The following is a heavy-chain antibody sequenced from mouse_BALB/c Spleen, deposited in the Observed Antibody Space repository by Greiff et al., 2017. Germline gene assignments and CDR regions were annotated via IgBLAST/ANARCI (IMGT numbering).Heavy chain of an antibody. CDR3: ARGYYGSSYRFAY. CDR2: IYPGNVNT. J-gene: IGHJ3*01. V-gene: IGHV1S56*01. Sequence: VQLQQSGPELVKPGASVRISCKASGYTFTSYYIHWVKQRPGQGLEWIGWIYPGNVNTKYNEKFKGKATLTADKSSSTAYMQLSSLTSEDSAVYFCARGYYGSSYRFAYWGQGTLVTVSA. CDR1: GYTFTSYY. D-gene: IGHD1-1*01.